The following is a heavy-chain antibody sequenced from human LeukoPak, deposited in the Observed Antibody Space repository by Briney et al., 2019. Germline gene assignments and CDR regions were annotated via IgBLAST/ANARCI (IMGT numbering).Heavy chain of an antibody. CDR2: VYYSGST. CDR1: GSSFSGYY. CDR3: ARGRGRDGDNLAS. Sequence: SETLSLTCAVYGSSFSGYYWSWIRQPPGKGLEWIGYVYYSGSTNHNPSLKSRVTISVDTSKNQFSLKLTSVTAADTAVYYCARGRGRDGDNLASWGQGTLVTVSS. J-gene: IGHJ4*02. V-gene: IGHV4-59*01. D-gene: IGHD5-24*01.